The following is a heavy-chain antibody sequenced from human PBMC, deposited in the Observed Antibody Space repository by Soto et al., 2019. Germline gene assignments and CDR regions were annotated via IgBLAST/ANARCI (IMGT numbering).Heavy chain of an antibody. D-gene: IGHD6-13*01. CDR3: ARDRGSSWYAGNYFDY. Sequence: SQTLSLTCAISGDSVSSNSAAWNWIRQSPSRGLEWLGRTYYRSKWYNDYAVSVKSRITINPDTSKNQFSLQLNSVTPEDTAVYYCARDRGSSWYAGNYFDYWGQGTLVTVS. CDR1: GDSVSSNSAA. V-gene: IGHV6-1*01. CDR2: TYYRSKWYN. J-gene: IGHJ4*02.